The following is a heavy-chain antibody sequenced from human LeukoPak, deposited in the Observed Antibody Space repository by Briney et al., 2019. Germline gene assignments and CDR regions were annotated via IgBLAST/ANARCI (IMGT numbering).Heavy chain of an antibody. V-gene: IGHV1-2*02. J-gene: IGHJ6*02. CDR2: INPNSGGT. D-gene: IGHD6-13*01. Sequence: GASVTVSCKASGYTFTGYYMHWVRQAPGQGLEWMGWINPNSGGTNYAQKFQGRVTMTRDTSISTAYMELSRLRSDDTAVYYCARAIAAYYYYYGMDVWGQGTTVTVSS. CDR1: GYTFTGYY. CDR3: ARAIAAYYYYYGMDV.